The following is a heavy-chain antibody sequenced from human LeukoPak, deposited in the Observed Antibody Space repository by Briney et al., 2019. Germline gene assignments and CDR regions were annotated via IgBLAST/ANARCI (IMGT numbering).Heavy chain of an antibody. V-gene: IGHV3-21*01. D-gene: IGHD4-11*01. CDR2: ISSSSSYI. CDR3: ARDFDPMSNYVAFIF. CDR1: GFTFSSYS. J-gene: IGHJ4*02. Sequence: PGGSLRLSCAASGFTFSSYSMNWVRQAPGKGLEWVSSISSSSSYIYYADSVKGRFTISRDNAKNSLYLQMNSLRAEDTAVYYCARDFDPMSNYVAFIFGGQGTLVTVSS.